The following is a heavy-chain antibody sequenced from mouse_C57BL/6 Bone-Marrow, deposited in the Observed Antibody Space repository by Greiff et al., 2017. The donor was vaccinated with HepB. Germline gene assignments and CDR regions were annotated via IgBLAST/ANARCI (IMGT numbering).Heavy chain of an antibody. CDR2: ISSGSSTI. Sequence: EVMLVESGGGLVKPGGSLKLSCAASGFTFSDYGMHWVRQAPEKGLEWVAYISSGSSTIYYADTVQGRFTISRDNAKNTLVLQMTRLRSEDTAMYYCARSVRDDGYPFDYWGQGTTLTVSS. J-gene: IGHJ2*01. CDR3: ARSVRDDGYPFDY. V-gene: IGHV5-17*01. CDR1: GFTFSDYG. D-gene: IGHD2-3*01.